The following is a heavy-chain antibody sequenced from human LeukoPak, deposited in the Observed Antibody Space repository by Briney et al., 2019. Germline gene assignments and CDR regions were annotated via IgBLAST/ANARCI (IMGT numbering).Heavy chain of an antibody. CDR2: IYSGGGT. CDR3: ARDLMVHDAFDI. J-gene: IGHJ3*02. Sequence: PGGSLRLSCAASGFTFSNAWMSWVRQAPGKGLEWVSVIYSGGGTHYADSVKGRFTISRENSKNTLYLQMNSLRAEDTAVYYCARDLMVHDAFDIWGQGTMVTVSS. V-gene: IGHV3-53*01. D-gene: IGHD3-10*01. CDR1: GFTFSNAW.